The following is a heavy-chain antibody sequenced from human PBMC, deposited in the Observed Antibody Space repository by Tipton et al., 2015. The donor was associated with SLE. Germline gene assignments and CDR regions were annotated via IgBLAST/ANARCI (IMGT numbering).Heavy chain of an antibody. CDR1: GGTFSNYG. CDR2: INPNSGGT. CDR3: ARGEFLNWFDP. D-gene: IGHD3-10*01. J-gene: IGHJ5*02. Sequence: QLVQSGAEVKKPGSSVKVSCKASGGTFSNYGISWVRQAPGQGLEWMGRINPNSGGTNSAQKFQGRVTMTRDTSISTAYMELSRLRSDDTAVYYCARGEFLNWFDPWGQGTLVTVSS. V-gene: IGHV1-2*06.